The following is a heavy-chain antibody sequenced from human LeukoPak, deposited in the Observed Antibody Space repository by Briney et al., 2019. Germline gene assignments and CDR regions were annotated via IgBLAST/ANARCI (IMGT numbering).Heavy chain of an antibody. CDR3: ARRAGDYSHPYDY. J-gene: IGHJ4*02. D-gene: IGHD3-22*01. V-gene: IGHV3-53*01. CDR1: GFTVSSNY. Sequence: GGSLRLSCAASGFTVSSNYMSWVRQAPGKGLEWVSVIYSGGSTYYADSVKGRFTISRDNSKNTVHLQMNSLRAEDAAMYYCARRAGDYSHPYDYWGQGTLVTVSS. CDR2: IYSGGST.